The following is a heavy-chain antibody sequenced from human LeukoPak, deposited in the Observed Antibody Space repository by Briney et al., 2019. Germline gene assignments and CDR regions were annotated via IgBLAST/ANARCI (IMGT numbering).Heavy chain of an antibody. CDR2: INWDGGVT. CDR1: GFTFSSYG. CDR3: AKDISYYDSSGYSYYGMDV. D-gene: IGHD3-22*01. V-gene: IGHV3-43D*03. J-gene: IGHJ6*02. Sequence: PGGSLRLSCAASGFTFSSYGMHWVRQAPGKGLEWVSLINWDGGVTYYADSVKGRFTISRDNSRNSLYLQMNSLRAEDTALYYCAKDISYYDSSGYSYYGMDVWGQGTTVTVSS.